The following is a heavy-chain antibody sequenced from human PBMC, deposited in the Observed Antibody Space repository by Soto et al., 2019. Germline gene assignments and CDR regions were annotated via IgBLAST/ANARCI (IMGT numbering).Heavy chain of an antibody. J-gene: IGHJ4*02. CDR3: ARGPYSSSSSGFDY. CDR1: GFTVSSNY. V-gene: IGHV3-66*01. CDR2: IYSGGST. D-gene: IGHD6-6*01. Sequence: PGGSLRLSCAASGFTVSSNYMSWVRQAPGKGLEWVSVIYSGGSTYYADSVKGRLTISRDNSKNTLYLQMNSLRAEDTAVYYCARGPYSSSSSGFDYWGQGTLVTAPQ.